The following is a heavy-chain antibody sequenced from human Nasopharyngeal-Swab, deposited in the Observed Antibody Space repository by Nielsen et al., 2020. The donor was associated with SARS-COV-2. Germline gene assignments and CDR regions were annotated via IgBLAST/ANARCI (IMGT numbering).Heavy chain of an antibody. CDR3: ASSSWPKYYFDY. CDR1: GGSISSYY. D-gene: IGHD6-13*01. V-gene: IGHV4-4*07. CDR2: IYTSGST. Sequence: GSLRLSCTVSGGSISSYYWSWIRQPAGKGLEWIGRIYTSGSTNYNPSLKSRVTMSVDTSKNQFSLKLSSVTAADTAVYYCASSSWPKYYFDYWGQGTLVTVSS. J-gene: IGHJ4*02.